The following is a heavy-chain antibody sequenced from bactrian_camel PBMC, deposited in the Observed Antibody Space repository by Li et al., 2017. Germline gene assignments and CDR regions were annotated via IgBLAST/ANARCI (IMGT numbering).Heavy chain of an antibody. J-gene: IGHJ4*01. CDR3: AAAERGWYGPRFENYKY. CDR2: IDPDGST. Sequence: HVQLVESGGGSVQAGGSLRLSCLASGNAYSRTLLGWFRQAPGKEREGVAAIDPDGSTVYADSVKGRFTVSRDGAKGTLYLQMNSLKPEDSAMYYCAAAERGWYGPRFENYKYWGQGTQVTVS. V-gene: IGHV3S53*01. D-gene: IGHD6*01. CDR1: GNAYSRTL.